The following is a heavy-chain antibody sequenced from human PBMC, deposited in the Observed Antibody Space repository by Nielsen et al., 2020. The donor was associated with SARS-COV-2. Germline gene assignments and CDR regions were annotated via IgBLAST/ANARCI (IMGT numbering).Heavy chain of an antibody. D-gene: IGHD2-2*02. Sequence: ASVKVSCKASGYTSTSYGISWVRQAPGQGLEWMGWISAYNGNTNYAQKFQGRVTMTRDTSISTAYMELSRLRSDDTAVYYCARDLGSWYTDYGMDVWGQGTTVTVSS. CDR3: ARDLGSWYTDYGMDV. J-gene: IGHJ6*02. V-gene: IGHV1-18*01. CDR1: GYTSTSYG. CDR2: ISAYNGNT.